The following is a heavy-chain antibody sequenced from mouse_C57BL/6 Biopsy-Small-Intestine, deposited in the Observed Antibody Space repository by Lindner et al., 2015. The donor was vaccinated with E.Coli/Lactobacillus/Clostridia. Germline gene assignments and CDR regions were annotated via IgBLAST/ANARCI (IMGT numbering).Heavy chain of an antibody. CDR1: GFTFSDYG. J-gene: IGHJ2*01. Sequence: VQLQESGGGLVKPGGSLKLSCAASGFTFSDYGMHWVRQAPEKGLEWVAYISSGSGTIYYADTVKGRFTISRDNAENTLFLQMTSLRSEDTAMYYCTRRSLDGFYFDYWGQGTTLTVSS. CDR2: ISSGSGTI. D-gene: IGHD2-3*01. CDR3: TRRSLDGFYFDY. V-gene: IGHV5-17*01.